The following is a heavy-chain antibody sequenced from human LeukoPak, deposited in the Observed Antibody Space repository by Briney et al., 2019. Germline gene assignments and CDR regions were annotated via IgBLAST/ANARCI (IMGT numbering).Heavy chain of an antibody. V-gene: IGHV3-48*01. D-gene: IGHD3-10*01. CDR1: GFTFSSYS. CDR2: ISSSSSTI. Sequence: PGGSLRLSCAASGFTFSSYSMNWVRQAPGKGLEWVSYISSSSSTIYYADSVKGRFTISRDNAKNSLYLQMNSLRAEDTAVYYCAATGITMVRGVFDYWGQGTLVTVSS. J-gene: IGHJ4*02. CDR3: AATGITMVRGVFDY.